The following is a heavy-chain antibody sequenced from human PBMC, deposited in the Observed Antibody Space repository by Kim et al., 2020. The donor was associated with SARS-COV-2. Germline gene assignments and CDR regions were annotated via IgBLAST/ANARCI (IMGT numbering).Heavy chain of an antibody. V-gene: IGHV3-20*01. CDR3: VRGYAGGPFDL. D-gene: IGHD3-16*01. CDR1: GFTFDDYG. J-gene: IGHJ4*02. CDR2: INRNSDST. Sequence: GGSLRLSCAASGFTFDDYGMSWVRQAPGKGLEWVSGINRNSDSTGYADSVKGRFTISRDNGKNSLFLQMNSPRAEDTALYHCVRGYAGGPFDLWGQRTLVSVSS.